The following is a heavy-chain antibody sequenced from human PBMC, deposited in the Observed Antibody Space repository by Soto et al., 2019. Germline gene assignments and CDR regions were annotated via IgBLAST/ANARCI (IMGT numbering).Heavy chain of an antibody. Sequence: PGGSLRLSCASSGFTFISYAMIWVRQATGKGLEWVSAISGSGGSTYYADSVKGRFTISRDNSKNTLYLQMNSLRAEDTAVYYCGRDLGGNGGYGLDYGGQETLVTVSS. D-gene: IGHD1-26*01. CDR2: ISGSGGST. J-gene: IGHJ4*02. V-gene: IGHV3-23*01. CDR3: GRDLGGNGGYGLDY. CDR1: GFTFISYA.